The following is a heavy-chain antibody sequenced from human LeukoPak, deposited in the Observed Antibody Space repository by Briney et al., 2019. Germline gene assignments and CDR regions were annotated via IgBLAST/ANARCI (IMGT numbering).Heavy chain of an antibody. CDR1: GYTFTGYY. J-gene: IGHJ4*02. CDR3: TCAGDSSGWDLDY. Sequence: GASVKVSCKASGYTFTGYYMHWVRQAPGQGLEWMGRINPNSGGTNYAQKFQGRVTMTRDTSISTAYMELSRLRSDDTAVYYCTCAGDSSGWDLDYWGQGTLVTVSS. CDR2: INPNSGGT. D-gene: IGHD6-19*01. V-gene: IGHV1-2*06.